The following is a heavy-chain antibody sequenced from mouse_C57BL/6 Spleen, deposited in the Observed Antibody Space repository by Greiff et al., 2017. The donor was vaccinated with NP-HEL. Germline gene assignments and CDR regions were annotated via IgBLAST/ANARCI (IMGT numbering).Heavy chain of an antibody. CDR2: IYPGDGDT. CDR1: GYAFSSSW. V-gene: IGHV1-82*01. J-gene: IGHJ1*03. Sequence: VQLQQSGPELVKPGASVKISCKASGYAFSSSWMNWVKQRPGKGLEWIGRIYPGDGDTNYNGKFKGKATLTADKSSSTAYMQLSSLTSEDSAVYFCANYYGSSLPWYFDVWGTGTTVTVSS. CDR3: ANYYGSSLPWYFDV. D-gene: IGHD1-1*01.